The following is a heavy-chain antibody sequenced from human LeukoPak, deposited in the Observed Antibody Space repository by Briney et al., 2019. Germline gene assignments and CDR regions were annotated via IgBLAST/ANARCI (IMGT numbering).Heavy chain of an antibody. CDR1: GFTFSSYA. CDR2: ISGSGGST. CDR3: AKDIRWGGAAAGPDY. Sequence: PGGSLRLSCAASGFTFSSYAMSWVRQAPGKGLEWVSAISGSGGSTYYADSVKGRFTISRDNAKNSLYLQMNSLRAEDTALYYCAKDIRWGGAAAGPDYWGQGTLVTVSS. D-gene: IGHD6-13*01. J-gene: IGHJ4*02. V-gene: IGHV3-23*01.